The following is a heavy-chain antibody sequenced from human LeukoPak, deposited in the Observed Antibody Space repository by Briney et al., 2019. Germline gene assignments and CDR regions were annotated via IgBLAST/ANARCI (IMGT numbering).Heavy chain of an antibody. CDR2: ISGSGGST. CDR3: AGGSSFGDY. D-gene: IGHD5-18*01. J-gene: IGHJ4*02. Sequence: PGGSLRLSCAASGFTFSTYAMTWVRQAPGKGLEWVSTISGSGGSTYYADSVKGRFTIPRDNSKNTLYLQMDSLRAEDTAVYYCAGGSSFGDYWGQGTLVTVSS. V-gene: IGHV3-23*01. CDR1: GFTFSTYA.